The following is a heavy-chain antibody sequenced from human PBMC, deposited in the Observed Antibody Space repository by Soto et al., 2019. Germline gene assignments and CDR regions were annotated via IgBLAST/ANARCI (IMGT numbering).Heavy chain of an antibody. V-gene: IGHV1-69*01. D-gene: IGHD6-6*01. J-gene: IGHJ4*02. CDR1: GGTLSNYA. CDR3: ARGGFSSSYRLDY. CDR2: IIPMFGTA. Sequence: QVQLVQSGAEVKKPGSSVKVSCKASGGTLSNYAINWVRQAPGQGLEWMGGIIPMFGTANYAQKFQGRVTITADGSTSTAYMELSSLRSEDTAGYYCARGGFSSSYRLDYWGQGTLVAVSS.